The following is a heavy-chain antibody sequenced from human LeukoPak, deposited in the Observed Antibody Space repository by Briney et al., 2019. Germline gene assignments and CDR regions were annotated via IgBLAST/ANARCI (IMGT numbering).Heavy chain of an antibody. Sequence: SETLSLTCTVPGGSISSHYWSWIRQPPGKGLEWIGYIYYSGSTNYNPSLKSRVTISVDTSKNQFSLKLSSVTAADTAVYYCAREYSSSWSDYWGQGTLVTVSS. D-gene: IGHD6-13*01. J-gene: IGHJ4*02. CDR3: AREYSSSWSDY. V-gene: IGHV4-59*11. CDR1: GGSISSHY. CDR2: IYYSGST.